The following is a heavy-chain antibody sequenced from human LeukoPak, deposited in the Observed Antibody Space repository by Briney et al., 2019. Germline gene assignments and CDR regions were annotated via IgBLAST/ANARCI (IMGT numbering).Heavy chain of an antibody. CDR1: GYSFTSYW. CDR3: ARQDIPMVRGLIIGWFDP. V-gene: IGHV5-51*01. Sequence: PGESLKISCKGSGYSFTSYWIGWVRQMPGKGLEWMGIIYPGDSDTRYSPSFQGQVTISADKSISTAYLQWSSLKASDTAMYYCARQDIPMVRGLIIGWFDPWGQGTLVTASS. J-gene: IGHJ5*02. CDR2: IYPGDSDT. D-gene: IGHD3-10*01.